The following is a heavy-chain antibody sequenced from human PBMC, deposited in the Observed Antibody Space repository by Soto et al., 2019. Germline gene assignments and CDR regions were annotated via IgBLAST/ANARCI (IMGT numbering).Heavy chain of an antibody. D-gene: IGHD6-13*01. CDR2: IDPKTGAS. J-gene: IGHJ6*02. CDR3: ARTMAPGRQYTTWYEDNLGMDI. V-gene: IGHV1-2*02. CDR1: GYTFTGYF. Sequence: QLRLVQSGAEVKKPGASVRLSCQASGYTFTGYFIHWVRQAPGQGLEWMGWIDPKTGASIYARVFEAGVTLTSDTSISTAYLEMSRLRSDDTAVYYCARTMAPGRQYTTWYEDNLGMDIWGQGTTVTVSS.